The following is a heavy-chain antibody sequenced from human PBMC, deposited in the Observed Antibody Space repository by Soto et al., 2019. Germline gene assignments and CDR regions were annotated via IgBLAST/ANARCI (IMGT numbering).Heavy chain of an antibody. Sequence: GGSLRLSCAASGFSLSNYGMHWVRQAPGKGLEWVAVLWFDGNTQFYADSVKGRFTISRDISKNTLYLQMNTLRAEDTAVYYCARNDYADYAAFNHWGQGTLVTVSS. CDR2: LWFDGNTQ. D-gene: IGHD4-17*01. CDR3: ARNDYADYAAFNH. V-gene: IGHV3-33*01. J-gene: IGHJ4*02. CDR1: GFSLSNYG.